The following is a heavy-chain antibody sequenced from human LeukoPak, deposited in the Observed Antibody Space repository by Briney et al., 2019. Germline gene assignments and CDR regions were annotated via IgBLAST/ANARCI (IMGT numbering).Heavy chain of an antibody. Sequence: SETLALTCTVSGGSVNNYFWSWIRQPTGKTLEWIGYILHNGTTNINPSLKSRAVMSVDKSKDQISLRLSSVTAADTAVYYCARFGDIYFYRMDVWGQGTTVTVS. CDR1: GGSVNNYF. D-gene: IGHD3-9*01. J-gene: IGHJ6*02. CDR3: ARFGDIYFYRMDV. V-gene: IGHV4-59*08. CDR2: ILHNGTT.